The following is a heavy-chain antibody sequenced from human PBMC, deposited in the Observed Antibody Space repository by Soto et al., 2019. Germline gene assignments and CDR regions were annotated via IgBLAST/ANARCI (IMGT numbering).Heavy chain of an antibody. CDR3: AKDPSSTYYYDSSGYYFDY. J-gene: IGHJ4*02. CDR1: GFTFSSYA. D-gene: IGHD3-22*01. CDR2: ISGSGGST. Sequence: GGSLRLSCAASGFTFSSYAMSWVRQAPGKGLEWVSAISGSGGSTYYADSVKGRFTIPRDNSKNTLYLQMNSLRAEDTAVYYCAKDPSSTYYYDSSGYYFDYWGQGTLVTVSS. V-gene: IGHV3-23*01.